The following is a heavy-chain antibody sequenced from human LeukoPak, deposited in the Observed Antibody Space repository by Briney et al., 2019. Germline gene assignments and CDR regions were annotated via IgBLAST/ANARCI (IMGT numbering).Heavy chain of an antibody. J-gene: IGHJ4*02. V-gene: IGHV5-10-1*01. CDR3: ARIPYSSGWYYFDY. D-gene: IGHD6-19*01. CDR1: GYSFTSYW. Sequence: GESLQISCKGSGYSFTSYWISWVRQMPGKGLEWMGRIDPSDSYTNYSPSFQGHVTTSADKSINTAYLQWSSLKASDTAMYYCARIPYSSGWYYFDYWGQGTLVTVSS. CDR2: IDPSDSYT.